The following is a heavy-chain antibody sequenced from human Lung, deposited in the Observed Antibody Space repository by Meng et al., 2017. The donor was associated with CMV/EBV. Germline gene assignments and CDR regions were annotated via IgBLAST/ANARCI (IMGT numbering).Heavy chain of an antibody. Sequence: SXTXSLXCTVSGGSISSSSYYWGWIRQPPGKGLEWIGSIYYSGSTYYNPSLKSRVTISVDTSKNQSSLKLSSVTAADTAVYYCASPREGVRAFDIWGQGTMVTVSS. V-gene: IGHV4-39*01. CDR3: ASPREGVRAFDI. CDR1: GGSISSSSYY. D-gene: IGHD1-1*01. J-gene: IGHJ3*02. CDR2: IYYSGST.